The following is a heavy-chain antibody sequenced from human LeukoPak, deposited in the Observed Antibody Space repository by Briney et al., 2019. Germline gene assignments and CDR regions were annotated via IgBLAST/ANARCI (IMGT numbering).Heavy chain of an antibody. J-gene: IGHJ4*02. CDR2: ISVGGSGT. D-gene: IGHD2-8*02. CDR1: GFTFSSYA. V-gene: IGHV3-23*01. CDR3: ARAPWNTG. Sequence: GGSLRLSCAASGFTFSSYAVTWVRQAPGKGLEWVSAISVGGSGTYYADSVKGRFTISRDNSKNRLYLEMNSLRVEDTAVYYCARAPWNTGWGQGTLVTVSS.